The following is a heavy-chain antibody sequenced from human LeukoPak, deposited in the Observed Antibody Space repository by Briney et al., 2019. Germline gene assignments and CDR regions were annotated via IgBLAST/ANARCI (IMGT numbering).Heavy chain of an antibody. Sequence: GGSLRLSCAASGFTFSSYAMSWVRQAPGKGLEWVSAISGSGGSTYYADSVKGRFTISRDNSKNTLYLQMNSLRAEDTAVYYCAREQYYYDSSGYYFAYYFDYWGQGTLVTVSS. D-gene: IGHD3-22*01. CDR3: AREQYYYDSSGYYFAYYFDY. J-gene: IGHJ4*02. CDR2: ISGSGGST. V-gene: IGHV3-23*01. CDR1: GFTFSSYA.